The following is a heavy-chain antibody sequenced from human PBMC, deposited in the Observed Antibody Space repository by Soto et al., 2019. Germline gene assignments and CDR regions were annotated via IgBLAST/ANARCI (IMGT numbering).Heavy chain of an antibody. CDR2: MNAGNGNT. CDR3: ARDCTYCVGDTVREAFDI. CDR1: GYTFNIYA. D-gene: IGHD2-21*01. Sequence: QVRLEQSGADVKTPGASVKVSCQASGYTFNIYAIHWVRQAPGQRPEWMGWMNAGNGNTEYSPKFHGRVTMTRDRYARAAYMELSGLTSEETAVSYCARDCTYCVGDTVREAFDIWVQGTMVNVA. V-gene: IGHV1-3*01. J-gene: IGHJ3*02.